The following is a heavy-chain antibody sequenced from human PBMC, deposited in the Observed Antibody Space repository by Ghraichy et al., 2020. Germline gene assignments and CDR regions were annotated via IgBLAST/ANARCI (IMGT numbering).Heavy chain of an antibody. V-gene: IGHV4-34*01. CDR2: INHSGST. D-gene: IGHD6-13*01. J-gene: IGHJ4*02. CDR1: GGSFSGYY. Sequence: SQTLSLTCAVYGGSFSGYYWSWIRQPPGKGLEWIGEINHSGSTNYNPSLKSRVTISVDTSKNQFSLKLSSVTAADTAVYYCARLSYAWYSSSWYLLDYWGQGTLVTVSS. CDR3: ARLSYAWYSSSWYLLDY.